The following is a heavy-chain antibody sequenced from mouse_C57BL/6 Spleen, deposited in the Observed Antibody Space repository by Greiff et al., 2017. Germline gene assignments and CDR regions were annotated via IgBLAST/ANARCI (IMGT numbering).Heavy chain of an antibody. CDR2: INPSDGGT. CDR1: GYTFTSYW. D-gene: IGHD2-3*01. CDR3: ARCADGYYAY. V-gene: IGHV1-53*01. Sequence: QVQLQQPGPELVKPGASVKLSCKASGYTFTSYWMHWVKQRPGQGLEWMGDINPSDGGTNYNEKCKSKAAMAVDTSASTAYMQLSSLTSEDSAVYYCARCADGYYAYWGQGTLLTVSA. J-gene: IGHJ3*01.